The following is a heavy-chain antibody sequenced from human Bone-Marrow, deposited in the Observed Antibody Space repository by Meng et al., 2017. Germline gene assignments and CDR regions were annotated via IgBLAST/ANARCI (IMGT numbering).Heavy chain of an antibody. Sequence: ETLSLTCAASGFTFDDYGMSWVRQVPGKGLEWVSGFNWNGDNTGYGDSVKGRFTISRDNAKNSLYLQMNSLRAEDTALYYCARSYDSSGYFYFDYWGLGTLVTVSS. J-gene: IGHJ4*02. CDR2: FNWNGDNT. CDR3: ARSYDSSGYFYFDY. V-gene: IGHV3-20*04. D-gene: IGHD3-22*01. CDR1: GFTFDDYG.